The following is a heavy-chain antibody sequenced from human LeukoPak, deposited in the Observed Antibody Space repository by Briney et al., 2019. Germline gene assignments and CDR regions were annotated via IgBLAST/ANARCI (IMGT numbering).Heavy chain of an antibody. J-gene: IGHJ4*02. D-gene: IGHD5-18*01. CDR3: ARVGGGDRKVPLDY. Sequence: SETLSLTCTVCGGSISSYYWSCIPQPPGKGLEWMGYIYYSGSIKYNTSLTSRVNISVETSKHQFSLNLSSADTARYYCARVGGGDRKVPLDYWGQGTLVTVSS. CDR1: GGSISSYY. CDR2: IYYSGSI. V-gene: IGHV4-59*01.